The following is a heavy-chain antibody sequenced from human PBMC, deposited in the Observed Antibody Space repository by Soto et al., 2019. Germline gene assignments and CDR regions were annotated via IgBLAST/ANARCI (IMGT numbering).Heavy chain of an antibody. CDR1: GFTFSSYA. J-gene: IGHJ3*02. CDR2: ISYDGSNK. Sequence: QVQLVESGGGVVQPGRSLRLSCAASGFTFSSYAMHWVRQAPGKGLEWVAVISYDGSNKYYADSVKGRFTISRDNSKNTPYLQMNSLRAEDTAVYYCARDPDSSGWGFDAFDIWGQGTMVTVSS. V-gene: IGHV3-30-3*01. CDR3: ARDPDSSGWGFDAFDI. D-gene: IGHD6-19*01.